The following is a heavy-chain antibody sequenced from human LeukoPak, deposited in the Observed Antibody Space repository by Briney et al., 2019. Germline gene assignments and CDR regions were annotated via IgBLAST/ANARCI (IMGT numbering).Heavy chain of an antibody. V-gene: IGHV1-2*02. CDR2: LNPNSGGT. J-gene: IGHJ6*02. D-gene: IGHD3-10*01. CDR1: GYTFTGYY. Sequence: SVTVACKASGYTFTGYYMHWVRQAPGQGIEWTGWLNPNSGGTNYAQKFQGRVTMTRDTSISTAYMELSRLRSDDTAVYYCARVWGSGSTARYYYYGMDVWGQGTTVTVSS. CDR3: ARVWGSGSTARYYYYGMDV.